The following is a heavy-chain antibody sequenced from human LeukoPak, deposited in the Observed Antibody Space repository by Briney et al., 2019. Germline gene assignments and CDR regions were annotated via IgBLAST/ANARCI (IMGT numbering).Heavy chain of an antibody. CDR3: ARSPCSGGTCYPYYFDS. CDR1: GASISSYY. Sequence: PSETLSLTCTVSGASISSYYWSWIRQPPGKGLEWVGYIYYTVRTNYNPSLKSRVTISVDTSKNHFSLKLSSVTAADTAVYYCARSPCSGGTCYPYYFDSWGQGTLVTVSS. V-gene: IGHV4-59*01. J-gene: IGHJ4*02. CDR2: IYYTVRT. D-gene: IGHD2-15*01.